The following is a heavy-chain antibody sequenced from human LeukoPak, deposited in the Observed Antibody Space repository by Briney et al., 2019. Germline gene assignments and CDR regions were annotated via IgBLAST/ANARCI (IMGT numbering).Heavy chain of an antibody. CDR3: ARVSSGATTVDY. J-gene: IGHJ4*02. D-gene: IGHD1-26*01. CDR2: IYHSGST. Sequence: KTWETLSLTCAVSGGYISSSNWWSWVLQPPGKGLEWIGEIYHSGSTNYNPSLKSRVTISVDKSKNQFSLKLSSVTAADTAVYYCARVSSGATTVDYWGQGTLVTVSS. V-gene: IGHV4-4*02. CDR1: GGYISSSNW.